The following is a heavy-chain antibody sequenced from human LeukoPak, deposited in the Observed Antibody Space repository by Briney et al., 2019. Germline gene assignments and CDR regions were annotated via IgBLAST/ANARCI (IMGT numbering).Heavy chain of an antibody. CDR2: INIDGRNT. V-gene: IGHV3-74*01. Sequence: PGGSLRLSCEASGFTFSDHGMLWVRQAPGKGLVWVSHINIDGRNTKYADSVKGRFTISRDNAKNTLYLQMNSLRADDTAVYYCVTALGDYWGQGTLVTVSS. J-gene: IGHJ4*02. D-gene: IGHD5-18*01. CDR3: VTALGDY. CDR1: GFTFSDHG.